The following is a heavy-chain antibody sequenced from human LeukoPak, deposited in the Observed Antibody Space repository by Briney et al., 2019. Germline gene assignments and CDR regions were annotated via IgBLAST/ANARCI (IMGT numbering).Heavy chain of an antibody. CDR1: GYTFTSYA. D-gene: IGHD4-17*01. CDR3: ARHYPSHAYGDYWFDP. Sequence: ASVKVSCKASGYTFTSYAMNWVRQAPGQGLEWMGWINTNTGNPTYAQGFTGRFVFSLDTSVSTAYLQISSLKAEDTAVYYCARHYPSHAYGDYWFDPWGQGTLVTVSS. CDR2: INTNTGNP. J-gene: IGHJ5*02. V-gene: IGHV7-4-1*02.